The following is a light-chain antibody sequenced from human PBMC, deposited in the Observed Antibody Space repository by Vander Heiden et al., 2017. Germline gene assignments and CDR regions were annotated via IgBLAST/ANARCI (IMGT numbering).Light chain of an antibody. CDR2: AAS. Sequence: DIQMTQSPSSLSASVGDRVTITCRASQSISSYLNWYQQKPGKAPKLLIYAASSLQSRVPTRFSGSGSGTDFALTISSLQPEDFAADYCQQSYSTPHTFGQGTKLEIK. J-gene: IGKJ2*01. CDR1: QSISSY. V-gene: IGKV1-39*01. CDR3: QQSYSTPHT.